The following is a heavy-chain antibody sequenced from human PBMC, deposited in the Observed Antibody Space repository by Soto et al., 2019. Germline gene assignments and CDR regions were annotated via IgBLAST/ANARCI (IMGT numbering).Heavy chain of an antibody. D-gene: IGHD4-17*01. J-gene: IGHJ4*02. V-gene: IGHV3-30*18. CDR1: GFTFSSYG. CDR2: ISYDGSNK. CDR3: AKELRLNGYYFDY. Sequence: QVQLVESGGGVVQPGRSLRLSCAASGFTFSSYGMHWVRQAPGKGLEWVAVISYDGSNKYYADSVKGRFTISRDSSKNTLYLQMNSLRAEDTAVYYCAKELRLNGYYFDYWGQGTLVTVSS.